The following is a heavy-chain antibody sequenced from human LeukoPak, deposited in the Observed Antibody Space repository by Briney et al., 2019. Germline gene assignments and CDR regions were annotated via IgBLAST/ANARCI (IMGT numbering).Heavy chain of an antibody. CDR3: ARSRRPPPGGHFHY. J-gene: IGHJ4*02. CDR2: ISNSGSYT. V-gene: IGHV3-11*03. CDR1: TLIFRTSC. Sequence: GGSLRLLCVASTLIFRTSCIQRFPQAPGKGLEWVSYISNSGSYTNYPDSVKGRFTISRDNAKNSLYLQMNSVRDEDTAVYYCARSRRPPPGGHFHYCGQGTLVTVSS.